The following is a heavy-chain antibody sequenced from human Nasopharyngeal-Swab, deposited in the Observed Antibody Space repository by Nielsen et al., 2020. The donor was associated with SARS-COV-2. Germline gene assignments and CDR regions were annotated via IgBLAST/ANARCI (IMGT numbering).Heavy chain of an antibody. CDR2: INHSGST. D-gene: IGHD5-18*01. CDR3: ARGIQPRDYYYYGMDV. Sequence: SQTLSLTCAVYGGSFSGYYWSWIRQPPGKGLEWIGEINHSGSTNYNPSLKSRVTISVDTSKNQFSLKLSSVTAADTAVYYCARGIQPRDYYYYGMDVWGQGTTVTVSS. CDR1: GGSFSGYY. V-gene: IGHV4-34*01. J-gene: IGHJ6*02.